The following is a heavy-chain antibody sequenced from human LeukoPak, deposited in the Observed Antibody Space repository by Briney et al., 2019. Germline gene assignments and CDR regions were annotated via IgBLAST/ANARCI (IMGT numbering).Heavy chain of an antibody. CDR2: IYYSGST. J-gene: IGHJ4*02. D-gene: IGHD5-18*01. CDR3: ARGIGGYNYGYYFDY. Sequence: SETLSLTCTVSGGSISSYYWSWIRQPPGKGLEWIGYIYYSGSTNYNPSLKSRVTISVDTSKNQFSLKLSSVTAADTAVYYCARGIGGYNYGYYFDYWGQGTLVTVSS. V-gene: IGHV4-59*01. CDR1: GGSISSYY.